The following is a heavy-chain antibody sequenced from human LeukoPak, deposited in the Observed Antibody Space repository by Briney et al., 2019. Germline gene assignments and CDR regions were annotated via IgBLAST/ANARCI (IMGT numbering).Heavy chain of an antibody. V-gene: IGHV1-18*01. CDR3: ARTQWLEDAFDF. D-gene: IGHD6-19*01. CDR2: ISTYNGNT. Sequence: ASVKVSCKASDDTFSNYGISWVRQAPGQGLEWMGWISTYNGNTHYAQKFQGRVTMTTDTSTNIAYLELRDLRSDDTAVYYCARTQWLEDAFDFWDQGTVVTVSS. J-gene: IGHJ3*01. CDR1: DDTFSNYG.